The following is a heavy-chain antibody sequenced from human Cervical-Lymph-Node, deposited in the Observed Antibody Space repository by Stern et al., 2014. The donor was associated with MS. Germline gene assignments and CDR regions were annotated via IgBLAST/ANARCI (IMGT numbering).Heavy chain of an antibody. CDR3: VRGDTTWHYFYYGLDV. Sequence: VQLVQSGAEVKKPGAAVKVSCKASGYTFTSYYMHWVRQAPGQGLEWMGVIKPRFNNAPSTHRFQDRVTLTSDTSSATVYMELSSLRFADTAVYYCVRGDTTWHYFYYGLDVCGQGTTFTVSS. V-gene: IGHV1-46*03. D-gene: IGHD1-14*01. J-gene: IGHJ6*02. CDR1: GYTFTSYY. CDR2: IKPRFNNA.